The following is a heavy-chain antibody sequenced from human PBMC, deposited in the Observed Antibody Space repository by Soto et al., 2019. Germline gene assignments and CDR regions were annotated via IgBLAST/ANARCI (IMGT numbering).Heavy chain of an antibody. CDR3: ASDGGQGYYGSGSYYWDAFDI. CDR2: IYYSGST. J-gene: IGHJ3*02. CDR1: GCSVSSGSYY. Sequence: SETLSLTCTVSGCSVSSGSYYWSWILQPPGKGLEWIGYIYYSGSTNYNPSLKSRVTISVDTSKNQFSLKLSSVTAADTAVYYCASDGGQGYYGSGSYYWDAFDIWGQGTMVTVSS. V-gene: IGHV4-61*01. D-gene: IGHD3-10*01.